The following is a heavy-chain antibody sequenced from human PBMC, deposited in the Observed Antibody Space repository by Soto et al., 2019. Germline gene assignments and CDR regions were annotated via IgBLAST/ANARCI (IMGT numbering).Heavy chain of an antibody. D-gene: IGHD2-15*01. CDR1: GFTFSSYG. J-gene: IGHJ6*02. CDR2: IWYDGSNK. V-gene: IGHV3-33*01. Sequence: QVQLVESGGGVVQPGRSLRLSCAASGFTFSSYGMHWVRQAPGKGLEWVAVIWYDGSNKYYADSVKGRFTLSRDNSKNTLYLQMNSLRAEDTAVYYGARDGNAKYYYYGMDVWGQGTTVTVSS. CDR3: ARDGNAKYYYYGMDV.